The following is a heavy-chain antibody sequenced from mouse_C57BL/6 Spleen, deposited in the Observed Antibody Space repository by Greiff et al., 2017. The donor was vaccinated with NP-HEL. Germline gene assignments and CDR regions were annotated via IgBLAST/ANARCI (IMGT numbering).Heavy chain of an antibody. J-gene: IGHJ2*01. CDR3: TTKPYFDY. V-gene: IGHV14-4*01. Sequence: EVKLMESGAELVRPGASVKLSCTASGFNIKDDYMHWVKQRPEQGLEWIGWIDPENGDTEYASKFQGKATITADTSSNTAYLQLSSLTSEDTAVYYCTTKPYFDYWGQGTTLTVSS. CDR1: GFNIKDDY. CDR2: IDPENGDT.